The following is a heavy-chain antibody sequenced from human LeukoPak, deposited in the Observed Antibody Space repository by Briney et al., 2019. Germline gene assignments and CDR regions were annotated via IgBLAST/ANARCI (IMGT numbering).Heavy chain of an antibody. J-gene: IGHJ4*02. CDR1: GGSFSGYY. CDR2: IFPSGGEI. V-gene: IGHV3-53*03. CDR3: ARGDWLPDY. Sequence: ETLSLTCAVYGGSFSGYYWSWIRQPPGKGLEWVSSIFPSGGEIHYADSVRGRFTISRDNSKSTLSLQMNSLRAEDTAIYYCARGDWLPDYWGQGTLVTVSS. D-gene: IGHD3/OR15-3a*01.